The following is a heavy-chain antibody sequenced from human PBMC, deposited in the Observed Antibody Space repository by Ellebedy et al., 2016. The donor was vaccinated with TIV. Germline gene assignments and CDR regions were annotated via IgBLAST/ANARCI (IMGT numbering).Heavy chain of an antibody. J-gene: IGHJ6*02. V-gene: IGHV3-48*02. CDR3: ARDANDYGDYVGGYYYYGMDV. D-gene: IGHD4-17*01. Sequence: GGSLRLSXAASGFTFSSYSMNWVRQAPGKGLEWVSYISSSSSTIYYADSVKGRFTISRDNAKNSLYLQMNSLRDEDTAVYYCARDANDYGDYVGGYYYYGMDVWGQGTTVTVSS. CDR1: GFTFSSYS. CDR2: ISSSSSTI.